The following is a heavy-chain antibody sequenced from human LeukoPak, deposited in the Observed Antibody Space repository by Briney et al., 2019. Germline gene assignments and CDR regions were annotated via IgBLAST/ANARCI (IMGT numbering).Heavy chain of an antibody. Sequence: SVKVSCKASGGTFSSYAISWVRQAPRQGLEWMGGIIPIFGTANYAQKFQGRVTITADESTSTAYMELSSLRSEDTAVYYCARGRAQYQLLRFDYWGQGPLVTVSS. CDR3: ARGRAQYQLLRFDY. D-gene: IGHD2-2*01. V-gene: IGHV1-69*13. CDR1: GGTFSSYA. CDR2: IIPIFGTA. J-gene: IGHJ4*02.